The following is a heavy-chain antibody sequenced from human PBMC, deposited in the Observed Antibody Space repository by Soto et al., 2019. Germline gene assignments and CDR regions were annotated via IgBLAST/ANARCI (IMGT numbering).Heavy chain of an antibody. V-gene: IGHV4-30-2*01. Sequence: RSLTCAVSGGSISSGGYSWSWIRQPPGKGLEWIGYIYHSGSTYYNPSLKSRVTISVDRSKNQFSLKLSSVTAADTAVYYCARDLTGTMVRAARGYGMDVWGQGTTVTVSS. J-gene: IGHJ6*02. CDR3: ARDLTGTMVRAARGYGMDV. D-gene: IGHD3-10*01. CDR2: IYHSGST. CDR1: GGSISSGGYS.